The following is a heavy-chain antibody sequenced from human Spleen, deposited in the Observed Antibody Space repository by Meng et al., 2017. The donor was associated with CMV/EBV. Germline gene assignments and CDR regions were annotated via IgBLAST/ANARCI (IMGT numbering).Heavy chain of an antibody. CDR3: SRFRYSSNYSYFDY. CDR2: ISGSGGST. V-gene: IGHV3-23*01. Sequence: GGSLRLSCAASGFTFSSYAMSWVRQAPGKGLEWVSAISGSGGSTYYADSVKGRFTISRDNAKNTLYLQMNSLRAEDTAVYYCSRFRYSSNYSYFDYWGQGALVTVSS. D-gene: IGHD6-13*01. CDR1: GFTFSSYA. J-gene: IGHJ4*02.